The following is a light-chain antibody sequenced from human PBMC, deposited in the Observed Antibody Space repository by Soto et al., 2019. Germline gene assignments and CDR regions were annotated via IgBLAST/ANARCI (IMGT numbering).Light chain of an antibody. CDR3: GSWDSSLSAYV. J-gene: IGLJ1*01. CDR1: SSDVGSYNL. Sequence: QSALTQPASVSGSPGQSITVSCTGTSSDVGSYNLVSWYQQHPSKAPKVIIYEVIKRPSGVSNRFSGSKSGNTASLTISGLQAEDEADYYCGSWDSSLSAYVFGTGTKVTVL. V-gene: IGLV2-23*02. CDR2: EVI.